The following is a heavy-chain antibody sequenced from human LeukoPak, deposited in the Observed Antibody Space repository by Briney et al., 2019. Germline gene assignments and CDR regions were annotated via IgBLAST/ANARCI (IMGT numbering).Heavy chain of an antibody. D-gene: IGHD6-6*01. V-gene: IGHV4-39*01. Sequence: PSETLSLTCTVSGGSISSSRYYWGWIRQPPGKGLEWIGSIYYSGSTYYNPSLKSRVTISVDTSKNQFSLKLNSVTATDTAVYYCATGYHSSSSVAANLDYWGQGILVTVSS. J-gene: IGHJ4*02. CDR2: IYYSGST. CDR3: ATGYHSSSSVAANLDY. CDR1: GGSISSSRYY.